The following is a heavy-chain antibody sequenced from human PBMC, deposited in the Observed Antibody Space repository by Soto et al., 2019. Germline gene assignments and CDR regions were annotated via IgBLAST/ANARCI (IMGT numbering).Heavy chain of an antibody. V-gene: IGHV1-46*03. CDR1: GYTFTSYY. CDR2: INPSGGST. D-gene: IGHD2-21*02. CDR3: ARGSVVTVPDY. Sequence: QVQLVQSGAEVKKPGASVKVSCKASGYTFTSYYMHWVRQAPGQGLERMGIINPSGGSTYYVQKFQGGVSMTRDTSTTTGYMELSSLTSEDTGVYYCARGSVVTVPDYWGQGTQVIVSS. J-gene: IGHJ4*02.